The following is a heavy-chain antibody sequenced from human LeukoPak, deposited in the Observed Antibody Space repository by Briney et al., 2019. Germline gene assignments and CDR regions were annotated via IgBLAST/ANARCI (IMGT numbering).Heavy chain of an antibody. D-gene: IGHD3-22*01. V-gene: IGHV4-59*01. J-gene: IGHJ4*02. Sequence: SETLSLTCTVSGGSISSYYWSWIRQPPGKGLEWIGYIYYSGSTNYNPSLKSRVTISVDTSKNQFSLKLSSVTAADTAVYYCARAGSDYDSSGYVDYWGQGTLVTVSS. CDR1: GGSISSYY. CDR2: IYYSGST. CDR3: ARAGSDYDSSGYVDY.